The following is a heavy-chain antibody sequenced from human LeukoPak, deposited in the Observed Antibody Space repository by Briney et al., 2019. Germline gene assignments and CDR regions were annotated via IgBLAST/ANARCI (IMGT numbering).Heavy chain of an antibody. D-gene: IGHD3-22*01. CDR1: GFTFDDYA. CDR3: ASSGSGHYYFDF. V-gene: IGHV3-9*01. Sequence: GGSLRLSCAASGFTFDDYAMHWVRQAPGKGLEWVSGISWNSGSIGYADSVKGRFTISRDNAKNTLYLQMNSLRAEDTAVYFCASSGSGHYYFDFWGQGTLVTVSS. J-gene: IGHJ4*02. CDR2: ISWNSGSI.